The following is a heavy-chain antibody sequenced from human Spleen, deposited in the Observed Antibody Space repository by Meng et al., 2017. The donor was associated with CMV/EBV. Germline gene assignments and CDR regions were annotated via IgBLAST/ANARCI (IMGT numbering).Heavy chain of an antibody. CDR2: ISNYNGNT. CDR3: ARIRAGSNVFDY. J-gene: IGHJ4*02. Sequence: SCKTSGYSFTSYGTTGVRQAPGQGLEWMGWISNYNGNTNYVQKFQDRVTMTTDASTSTAYMEVSSLGSDDTAVYYCARIRAGSNVFDYWGQGTLVTVSS. V-gene: IGHV1-18*01. D-gene: IGHD3-10*01. CDR1: GYSFTSYG.